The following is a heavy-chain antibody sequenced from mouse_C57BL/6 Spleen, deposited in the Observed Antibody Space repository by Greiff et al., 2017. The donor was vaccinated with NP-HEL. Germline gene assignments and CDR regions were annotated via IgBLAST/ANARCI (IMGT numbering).Heavy chain of an antibody. V-gene: IGHV5-16*01. D-gene: IGHD3-2*02. CDR2: INYDGSST. CDR1: GFTFSDYY. CDR3: ARGRQLRLQDRGFDY. J-gene: IGHJ2*01. Sequence: EVKLVESEGGLVQPGSSMKLSCTASGFTFSDYYMAWVRQVPEKGLEWVANINYDGSSTYYLDSLKSRFIISRDNAKTILYLQMSSLKSEDTATYYCARGRQLRLQDRGFDYWGQGTTLTVSS.